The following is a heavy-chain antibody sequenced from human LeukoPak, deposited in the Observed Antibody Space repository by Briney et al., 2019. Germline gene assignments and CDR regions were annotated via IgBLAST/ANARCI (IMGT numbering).Heavy chain of an antibody. J-gene: IGHJ4*02. CDR1: GFTFSSYS. CDR2: ISSSSSTI. V-gene: IGHV3-48*01. Sequence: PGGSLRLSCAASGFTFSSYSMNWVRQAPGKGLEWVSYISSSSSTIYYADSVKGRFTISRDNAKNSLYLQMNSLRAEDTAVYYCARDHTTTVVTPMDYWGQGTLVTVSS. CDR3: ARDHTTTVVTPMDY. D-gene: IGHD4-23*01.